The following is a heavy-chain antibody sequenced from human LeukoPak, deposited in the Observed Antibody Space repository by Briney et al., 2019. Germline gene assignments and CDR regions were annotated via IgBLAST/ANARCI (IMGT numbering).Heavy chain of an antibody. V-gene: IGHV3-7*03. CDR2: IKQDGSEK. Sequence: GGSLRLSCVASGFTFSSRDWMTWVRPAPGKGLEWVANIKQDGSEKNYVDSVKGRFTISRDNAKNSLYLQMNSLRAEDTALYYCAREDDLPPLPDYWGQGTLVTVSS. J-gene: IGHJ4*02. CDR1: GFTFSSRDW. CDR3: AREDDLPPLPDY.